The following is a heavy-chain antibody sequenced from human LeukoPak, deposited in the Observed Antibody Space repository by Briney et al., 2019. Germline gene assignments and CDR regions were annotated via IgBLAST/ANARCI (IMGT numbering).Heavy chain of an antibody. CDR3: ARDAPRNGGMDV. J-gene: IGHJ6*02. CDR2: IYDGGST. V-gene: IGHV3-53*04. Sequence: HPGGSLRLSCTISGFTVSSNYMSWVRQAPGKGLEWVSTIYDGGSTFYTDAVKGRFTISRHNSKNTLYLQMDGLITEDTALYYCARDAPRNGGMDVWGQGTTVTVSS. CDR1: GFTVSSNY.